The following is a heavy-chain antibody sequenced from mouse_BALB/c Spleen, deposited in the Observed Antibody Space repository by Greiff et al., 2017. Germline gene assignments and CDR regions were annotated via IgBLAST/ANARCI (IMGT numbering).Heavy chain of an antibody. J-gene: IGHJ3*01. CDR3: ARGAYYYGSSYFAY. Sequence: EVKLQESGPGLVKPSQSLSLTCTVTGYSITSDYAWNWIRQFPGNKLEWMGYISYSGSTSYNPSLKSRISITRDTSKNQFFLQLNSVTTEDTATYYCARGAYYYGSSYFAYWGQGTLVTVSA. V-gene: IGHV3-2*02. CDR1: GYSITSDYA. D-gene: IGHD1-1*01. CDR2: ISYSGST.